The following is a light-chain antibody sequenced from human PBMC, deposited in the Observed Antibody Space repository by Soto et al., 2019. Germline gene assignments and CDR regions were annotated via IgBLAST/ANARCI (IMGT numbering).Light chain of an antibody. Sequence: EIVLTQSPATLSLSPGERATLSCRASQSVSSYLAWYQQKPGQAPRLLIYGASSRATGISDRFSARGSGTDFTLTISRLEPEDFAVYYCQHYGRAPWTFGQGTKVDIK. CDR3: QHYGRAPWT. CDR1: QSVSSY. J-gene: IGKJ1*01. CDR2: GAS. V-gene: IGKV3-20*01.